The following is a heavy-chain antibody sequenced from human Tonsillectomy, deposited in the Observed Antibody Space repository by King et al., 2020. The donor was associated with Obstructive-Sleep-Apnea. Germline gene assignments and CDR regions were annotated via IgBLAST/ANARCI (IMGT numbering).Heavy chain of an antibody. V-gene: IGHV1-58*02. CDR1: GFTFTNSA. Sequence: QLVQSGPEVKKPGTSVKVSCKASGFTFTNSAMQSVRQARGQRLEWIGWIVVGSGNTHFAQKFQERVTITRDMSTGTAYMELSGLRSADTAVYYGAEDMGDYYVISGYFDSGHYYWGQGTLVTVSS. D-gene: IGHD3-22*01. J-gene: IGHJ4*02. CDR2: IVVGSGNT. CDR3: AEDMGDYYVISGYFDSGHYY.